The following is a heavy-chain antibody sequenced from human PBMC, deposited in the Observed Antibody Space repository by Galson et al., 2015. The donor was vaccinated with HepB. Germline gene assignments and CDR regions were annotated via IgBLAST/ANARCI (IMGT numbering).Heavy chain of an antibody. Sequence: SLRLSCAASGFTFSSYAMHWVRQAPGKGLEWVAVISYDGSNKYYADSVKGRFTISRDNSKNTLYLQMNSLRAEDTAVYYCASHGPNQLLYNYWGQGTLVTVSS. CDR3: ASHGPNQLLYNY. CDR1: GFTFSSYA. CDR2: ISYDGSNK. V-gene: IGHV3-30-3*01. D-gene: IGHD2-2*02. J-gene: IGHJ4*02.